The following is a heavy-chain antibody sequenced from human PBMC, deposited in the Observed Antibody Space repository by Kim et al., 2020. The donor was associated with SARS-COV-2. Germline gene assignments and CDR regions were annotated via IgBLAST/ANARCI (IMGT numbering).Heavy chain of an antibody. V-gene: IGHV3-20*01. J-gene: IGHJ2*01. CDR3: ARGKSGSYYWYFDL. Sequence: GGSLRLSCAASGFTFDDYGMSWVRQAPGKGLEWVSGINWNGGSTGYADSVKGRFTISRDNAKNSLYLQMNSLRAEDTALYHCARGKSGSYYWYFDLWGRGTLVTVSS. CDR1: GFTFDDYG. D-gene: IGHD1-26*01. CDR2: INWNGGST.